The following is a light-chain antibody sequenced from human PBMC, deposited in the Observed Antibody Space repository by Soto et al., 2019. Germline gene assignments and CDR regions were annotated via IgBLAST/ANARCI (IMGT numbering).Light chain of an antibody. Sequence: QSALTQPPSASGSPGQSVTMSCTGTSSDVGDYNYVSWYQQHPGKAPKLMIYEVIKRPSGVPDRFSGSKSGNTASLTVSGLQAEDEADYYCSSYTGSNNGVFGGGTQLTVL. CDR3: SSYTGSNNGV. V-gene: IGLV2-8*01. J-gene: IGLJ7*01. CDR1: SSDVGDYNY. CDR2: EVI.